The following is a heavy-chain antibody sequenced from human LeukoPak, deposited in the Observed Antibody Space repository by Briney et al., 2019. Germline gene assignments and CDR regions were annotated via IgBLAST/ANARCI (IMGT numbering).Heavy chain of an antibody. J-gene: IGHJ4*02. CDR3: ARAGYSSSWYYFEY. Sequence: GGSLRLSCAASGFTFSTYAMNWVRQAPGKGLEWVALISYHGSNKYYADSVKGRFTISRDNSKNTLYLKMNSLRAEDTAVYYCARAGYSSSWYYFEYWGQGTLVTVSS. CDR2: ISYHGSNK. CDR1: GFTFSTYA. D-gene: IGHD6-13*01. V-gene: IGHV3-30-3*01.